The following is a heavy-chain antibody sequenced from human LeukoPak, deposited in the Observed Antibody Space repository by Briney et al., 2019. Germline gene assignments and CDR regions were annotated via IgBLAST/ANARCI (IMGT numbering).Heavy chain of an antibody. D-gene: IGHD2-2*01. V-gene: IGHV3-7*01. Sequence: GGSLRLSCAASAFTFSQYWMSWVRKAPGKGLEWVANTNRDASEKYYLDSVKGRFTISRENAKKPLYLQMSSLRAEDTAVYYCAREGYCSNTGCAYFDYWGRGTLVTVSS. CDR2: TNRDASEK. CDR3: AREGYCSNTGCAYFDY. CDR1: AFTFSQYW. J-gene: IGHJ4*02.